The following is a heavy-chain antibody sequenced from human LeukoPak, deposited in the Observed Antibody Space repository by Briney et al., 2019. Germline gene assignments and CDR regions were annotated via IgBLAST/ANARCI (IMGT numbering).Heavy chain of an antibody. CDR2: ISYDGSNK. CDR3: AREGEGYYDAFDI. J-gene: IGHJ3*02. CDR1: GFTFSSYG. Sequence: GGSLRLSCAASGFTFSSYGVHWVRQAPGKGLEWVAVISYDGSNKYYADSVKGRFTISRDNSKNTLYLQMNSLRAEDTAVYYCAREGEGYYDAFDIWGQGTMVTVSS. V-gene: IGHV3-30*03. D-gene: IGHD3-16*01.